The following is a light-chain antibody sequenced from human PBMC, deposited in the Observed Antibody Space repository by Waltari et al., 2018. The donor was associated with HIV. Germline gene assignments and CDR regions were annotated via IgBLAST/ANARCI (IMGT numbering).Light chain of an antibody. Sequence: QSALTQPRSVSGSPGPSVTISCTGSSSDVGGYNYVSVYQQHPTKAPKLIIYDVSERPSGVPDRFSGSKSGNRASLTISGLQAEDEADYYCYSYAGSLLFGGGTKLTVL. CDR2: DVS. J-gene: IGLJ2*01. CDR3: YSYAGSLL. CDR1: SSDVGGYNY. V-gene: IGLV2-11*01.